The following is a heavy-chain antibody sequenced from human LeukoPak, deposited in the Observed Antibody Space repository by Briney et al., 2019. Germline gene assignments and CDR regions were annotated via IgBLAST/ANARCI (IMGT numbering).Heavy chain of an antibody. Sequence: ASVKVSFKASGYTFTSYDINRVRQATGQGLEWMGWMNPNSGNTGYAQKFQGRVSMTRNTSISTAYMELSSLRSEDTAVYYCARGDSSGWFDYWGQGTLVTVSS. CDR2: MNPNSGNT. CDR3: ARGDSSGWFDY. J-gene: IGHJ4*02. D-gene: IGHD6-19*01. V-gene: IGHV1-8*01. CDR1: GYTFTSYD.